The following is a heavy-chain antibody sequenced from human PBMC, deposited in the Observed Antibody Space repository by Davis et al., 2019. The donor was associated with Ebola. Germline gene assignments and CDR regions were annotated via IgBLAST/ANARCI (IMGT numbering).Heavy chain of an antibody. D-gene: IGHD6-13*01. CDR2: ISGQNGKT. J-gene: IGHJ2*01. CDR1: GYTFTSYG. Sequence: ASVKVSCKASGYTFTSYGITWVRQAPGQGLEWMGWISGQNGKTNYAQKFQGRVTMTRDTSISTAYMELSSLRSDDTAVYYCARRRGYSTSYYNWYFDLWGRGTLVTVSS. CDR3: ARRRGYSTSYYNWYFDL. V-gene: IGHV1-18*01.